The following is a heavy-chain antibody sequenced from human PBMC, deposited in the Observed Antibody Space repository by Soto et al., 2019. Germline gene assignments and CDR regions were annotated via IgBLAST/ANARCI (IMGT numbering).Heavy chain of an antibody. Sequence: EVQLLESGGGLVQPGGSLRLSCAASGFTFSSYAMSWVRQAPGKGLEWVSAISGSGGSTYYADSVKGRFTISRDNSKNTLYLQMNSLRAEDTAVYYCAKVSRLEHPYYYYGMDVWGQGTTVTVSS. J-gene: IGHJ6*02. CDR1: GFTFSSYA. V-gene: IGHV3-23*01. CDR3: AKVSRLEHPYYYYGMDV. D-gene: IGHD1-1*01. CDR2: ISGSGGST.